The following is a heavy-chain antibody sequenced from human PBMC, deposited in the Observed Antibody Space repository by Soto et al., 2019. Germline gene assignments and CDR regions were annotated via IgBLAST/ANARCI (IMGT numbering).Heavy chain of an antibody. CDR3: AKSTYHNWFDP. V-gene: IGHV4-39*01. D-gene: IGHD3-16*01. J-gene: IGHJ5*02. Sequence: QLQLQESGPGLVKPAETLSLTCTVSGDSISSSSYYWGWVRQSPGKGLEWIGSIYYSGSTYYSPSLKSRVIISVDTSKNQFSLKLSAVTAADTAVYYCAKSTYHNWFDPWCRGTLVTVSS. CDR2: IYYSGST. CDR1: GDSISSSSYY.